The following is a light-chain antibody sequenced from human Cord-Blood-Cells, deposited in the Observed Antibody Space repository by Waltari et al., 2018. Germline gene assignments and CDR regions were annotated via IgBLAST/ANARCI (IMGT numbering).Light chain of an antibody. Sequence: QSALTQPASVSGSPGQSITISCPGTSSDVGSYNLVSWYQQHPGKAPKLMIYEGSKRPSGGSNRFSGSKSGNTASLTISGLQAEDEADYYCCSYAGSSTVVFGGGTKLTVL. CDR2: EGS. CDR1: SSDVGSYNL. CDR3: CSYAGSSTVV. V-gene: IGLV2-23*01. J-gene: IGLJ2*01.